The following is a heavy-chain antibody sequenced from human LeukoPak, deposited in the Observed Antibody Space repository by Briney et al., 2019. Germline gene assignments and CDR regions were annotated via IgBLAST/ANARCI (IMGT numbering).Heavy chain of an antibody. V-gene: IGHV4-59*11. CDR3: ARDLWSGDIYYGMDV. J-gene: IGHJ6*02. CDR1: GGSISSHY. Sequence: SETLSLTCTVSGGSISSHYWNWIRQPPGKGLEWIGYVYYSGSTKYTPSLMGRVTMSVDTSKNQFSLKLNSVTAADTAVYYCARDLWSGDIYYGMDVWGQGTTVTVSS. D-gene: IGHD3-3*01. CDR2: VYYSGST.